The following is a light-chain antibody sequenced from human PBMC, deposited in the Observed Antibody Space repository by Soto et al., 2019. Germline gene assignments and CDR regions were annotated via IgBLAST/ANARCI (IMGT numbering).Light chain of an antibody. V-gene: IGLV1-47*01. CDR3: AAWDDSRSAVV. CDR1: SSNIGSNY. J-gene: IGLJ2*01. Sequence: QAVVTQPPSASGTPGQRVTISCSGSSSNIGSNYVYWYQQFPGSAPKLLIYRNDQRPSGVPDRFSGSKSGTSASLAISGPRSEDEADYYCAAWDDSRSAVVFGGGTKLTVL. CDR2: RND.